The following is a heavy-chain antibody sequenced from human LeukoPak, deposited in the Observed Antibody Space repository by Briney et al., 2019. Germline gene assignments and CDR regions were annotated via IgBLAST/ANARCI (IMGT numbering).Heavy chain of an antibody. CDR1: GFTFSSYS. V-gene: IGHV3-48*01. D-gene: IGHD2-15*01. Sequence: GGSLRLSCAASGFTFSSYSMNWVRQAPGKGLEWVSYISSSSSTIYYADSVKGRFTISRDNAKNSLYLQMNSLRAEDTAVYYCARAPPRYCSGGSCYYSYYFDYWGQGTLVTVSS. CDR3: ARAPPRYCSGGSCYYSYYFDY. J-gene: IGHJ4*02. CDR2: ISSSSSTI.